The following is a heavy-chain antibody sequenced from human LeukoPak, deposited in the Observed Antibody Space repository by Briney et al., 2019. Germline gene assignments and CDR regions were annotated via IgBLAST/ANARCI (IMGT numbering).Heavy chain of an antibody. Sequence: PSETLSLTCTVSGGSISSYYWRWIRQPPGKGREGIGYIYYSGSTNYTPSLKSRVTISVDTSKNQFSLKLSSVTAADTAVYYCARVGGYCSGGSCYYNYCYMDVWGKGTTVTVSS. CDR3: ARVGGYCSGGSCYYNYCYMDV. CDR1: GGSISSYY. J-gene: IGHJ6*03. V-gene: IGHV4-59*01. CDR2: IYYSGST. D-gene: IGHD2-15*01.